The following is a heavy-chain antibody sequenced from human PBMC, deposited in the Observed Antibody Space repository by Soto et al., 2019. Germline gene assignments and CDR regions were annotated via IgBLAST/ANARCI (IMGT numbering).Heavy chain of an antibody. CDR1: GYAFTSYY. CDR3: ARDMYTMVRGPDNWFDP. Sequence: ASVKVSCKASGYAFTSYYMHWVRQAPGQGLEWMGIINPSGGSTSYAQKFQGRVTMTRDTSTSTVYMELSSLRSEDTAVYYCARDMYTMVRGPDNWFDPWGQGTLVTVSS. D-gene: IGHD3-10*01. CDR2: INPSGGST. V-gene: IGHV1-46*01. J-gene: IGHJ5*02.